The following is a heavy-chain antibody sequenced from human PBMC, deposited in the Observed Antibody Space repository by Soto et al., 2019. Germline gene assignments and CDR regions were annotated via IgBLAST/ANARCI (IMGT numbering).Heavy chain of an antibody. J-gene: IGHJ3*02. CDR2: ISSSSSYI. Sequence: GGSLRLSCAASGFTFSSYSVNWVRQAPGKGLEWVSSISSSSSYIYYADSVKGRFTISRDNAKNSLYLQMNSLRAEDTAVYYCARDKSISYAFDIWGQGTMVTVSS. CDR3: ARDKSISYAFDI. V-gene: IGHV3-21*01. CDR1: GFTFSSYS.